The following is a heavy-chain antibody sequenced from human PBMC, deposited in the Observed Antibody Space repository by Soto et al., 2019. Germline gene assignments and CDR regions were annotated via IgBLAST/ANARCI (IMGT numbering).Heavy chain of an antibody. Sequence: EVQLVESGGGLVQPGGSLRLSCAASGFTFSSYWMTWVRQAPGKGLEWVANIKQDGSEKYYVDSVKGRFTISRDNAKNSLYLQMNSLRAEDTAVYYCARQQQWLAPSPVDYWGQGTLVTVSS. D-gene: IGHD6-19*01. V-gene: IGHV3-7*03. J-gene: IGHJ4*02. CDR1: GFTFSSYW. CDR3: ARQQQWLAPSPVDY. CDR2: IKQDGSEK.